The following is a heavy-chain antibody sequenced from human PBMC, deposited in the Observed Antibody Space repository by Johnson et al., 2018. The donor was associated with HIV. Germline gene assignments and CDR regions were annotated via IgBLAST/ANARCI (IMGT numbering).Heavy chain of an antibody. J-gene: IGHJ3*02. D-gene: IGHD1-26*01. V-gene: IGHV3-30*18. CDR2: ISYDGSNK. CDR3: AKDIVGATTGAFDI. Sequence: QVQLVESGGGVVQPGRSLRLSCAASGFTFNTYGMHWVRQAPGKGLEWVAVISYDGSNKYYADSVKGRFTISRDNSKNTLYLQMNSLRAEDTALYYCAKDIVGATTGAFDIWGQGTMVTVSS. CDR1: GFTFNTYG.